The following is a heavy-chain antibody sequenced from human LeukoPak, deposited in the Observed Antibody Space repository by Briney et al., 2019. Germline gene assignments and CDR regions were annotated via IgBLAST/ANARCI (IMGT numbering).Heavy chain of an antibody. CDR2: INHSGST. J-gene: IGHJ5*02. CDR1: GGSFSGYY. V-gene: IGHV4-34*01. CDR3: ARARIQLERRSRAKNWFDP. D-gene: IGHD1-1*01. Sequence: SETPSLTCAVYGGSFSGYYWSWIRQPPGKGLEWIGEINHSGSTNYNPSLKSRVTISVDTSKNQFSLKLSSVTAADTAVYCCARARIQLERRSRAKNWFDPWGQGTLVTVSS.